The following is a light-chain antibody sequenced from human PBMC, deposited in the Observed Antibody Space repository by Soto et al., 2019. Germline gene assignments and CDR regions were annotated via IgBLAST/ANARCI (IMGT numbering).Light chain of an antibody. CDR3: TSYTSSSSAV. V-gene: IGLV2-14*01. Sequence: QSALTQPASVSGSPGQSITISCTGTSSDVGRYNYVSWYQQHPGKAPKLMIYEVSNRPSGVSNRFSGSKSGNTASLTISGLQAGDEADYYCTSYTSSSSAVFGGGTKLTVL. CDR2: EVS. CDR1: SSDVGRYNY. J-gene: IGLJ3*02.